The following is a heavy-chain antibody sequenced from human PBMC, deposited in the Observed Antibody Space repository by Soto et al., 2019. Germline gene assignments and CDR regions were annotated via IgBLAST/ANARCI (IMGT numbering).Heavy chain of an antibody. D-gene: IGHD3-10*01. CDR3: AESMGGSGTYVS. CDR2: ISNYNGIT. CDR1: GYIFTSYG. Sequence: QVQLVQSGAEVKKPGASVKVSCKASGYIFTSYGISWVRQAPGEGLEWMGWISNYNGITNYAQKVQGRVTMTTDRSTRTADMELRSMRSDDTAVYYCAESMGGSGTYVSWGQGTLVTVSS. V-gene: IGHV1-18*01. J-gene: IGHJ4*02.